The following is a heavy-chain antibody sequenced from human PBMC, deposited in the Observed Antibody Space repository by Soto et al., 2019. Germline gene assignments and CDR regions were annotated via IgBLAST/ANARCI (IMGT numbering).Heavy chain of an antibody. Sequence: GGSLRLSCAASGFTFSMYWMHWVRQVPGKGPEWVSRINDDGSSANYADSVKGRFTISRDNAKNTLYLQMNDLRAEDTAVYYCTRGPRSTSTGTGAFWGQGTLVTVSS. CDR2: INDDGSSA. CDR1: GFTFSMYW. CDR3: TRGPRSTSTGTGAF. D-gene: IGHD1-1*01. J-gene: IGHJ4*02. V-gene: IGHV3-74*01.